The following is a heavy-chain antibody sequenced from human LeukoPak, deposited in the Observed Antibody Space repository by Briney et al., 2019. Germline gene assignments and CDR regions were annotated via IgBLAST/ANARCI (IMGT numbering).Heavy chain of an antibody. CDR2: IWYDGSNK. CDR3: ARDRVHYDILTGYYH. V-gene: IGHV3-33*08. J-gene: IGHJ4*02. D-gene: IGHD3-9*01. CDR1: GFTFSSYG. Sequence: GGSLRLSCAASGFTFSSYGMHWVRQAPGKGPEWVAVIWYDGSNKYYADSVKGRFTISRDNSKNTLYLQMNSLRAEDTAVYYCARDRVHYDILTGYYHWGQGTLVTVSS.